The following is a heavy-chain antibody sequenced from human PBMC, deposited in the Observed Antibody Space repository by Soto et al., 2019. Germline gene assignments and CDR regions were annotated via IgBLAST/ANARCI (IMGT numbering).Heavy chain of an antibody. CDR3: ASPIGYNQYFDY. V-gene: IGHV5-51*01. Sequence: LKISCKGSGYSFTNNWIGWVRQMPGKGLEWMGIIYPADSDTRYSPSFQGQVTISADRSISTAYLQWSSLKDSDTAVYYCASPIGYNQYFDYWGQGTLVTVSS. D-gene: IGHD6-25*01. J-gene: IGHJ4*02. CDR1: GYSFTNNW. CDR2: IYPADSDT.